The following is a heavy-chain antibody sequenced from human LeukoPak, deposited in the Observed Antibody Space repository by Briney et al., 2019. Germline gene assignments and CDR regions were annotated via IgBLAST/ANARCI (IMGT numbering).Heavy chain of an antibody. Sequence: PGGSLRLSCTASGFTFSSYGMSWVRQAPGKGLQWVSAISYNDGSTYYADSVKGRFTISRDNSKNTLYLQMNSLRAEDTATYYCAKDSPLLTIWGQGTMDTVSS. CDR3: AKDSPLLTI. CDR1: GFTFSSYG. CDR2: ISYNDGST. J-gene: IGHJ3*02. V-gene: IGHV3-23*01.